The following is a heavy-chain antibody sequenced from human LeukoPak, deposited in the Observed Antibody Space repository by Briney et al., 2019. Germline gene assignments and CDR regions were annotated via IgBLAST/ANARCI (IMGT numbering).Heavy chain of an antibody. Sequence: GGSLRLSCAASGFTFSSYAMSWVRQAPGKGLEWVSAISGSGGSTYYADSAKGRFTISRDNSKNTLYLQMNSLRAEDTAVHYCVKRTVGAGFDIWGQGTMVTVSS. CDR2: ISGSGGST. CDR3: VKRTVGAGFDI. D-gene: IGHD4-11*01. CDR1: GFTFSSYA. J-gene: IGHJ3*02. V-gene: IGHV3-23*01.